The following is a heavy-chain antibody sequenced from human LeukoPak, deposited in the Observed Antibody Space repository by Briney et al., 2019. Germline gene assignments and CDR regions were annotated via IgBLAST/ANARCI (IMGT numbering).Heavy chain of an antibody. J-gene: IGHJ5*02. CDR2: IKQDGSEK. CDR3: ARTGYTSGWYWFDP. V-gene: IGHV3-7*03. Sequence: PGGSLRLSCAASGFTFSSYWMSWVRQAPGKGLEWVANIKQDGSEKYYVDSVKGRFTISRDNAKNSLYLEMNSLRAEDTAVYYCARTGYTSGWYWFDPWGQGTLVTVSS. D-gene: IGHD6-19*01. CDR1: GFTFSSYW.